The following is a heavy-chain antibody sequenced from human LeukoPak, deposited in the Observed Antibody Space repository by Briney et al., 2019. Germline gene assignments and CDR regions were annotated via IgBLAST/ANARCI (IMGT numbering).Heavy chain of an antibody. CDR3: ARGSHSGSYHRGTGGWFDP. V-gene: IGHV1-2*02. CDR2: INPNSGGT. CDR1: GYTFTGYY. D-gene: IGHD1-26*01. J-gene: IGHJ5*02. Sequence: GASVKVSCKASGYTFTGYYMHWVRQAPGQGLEWMGWINPNSGGTNYAQKFQGRVTMTRDTSISTAYMELSRLRSDDTAVYYCARGSHSGSYHRGTGGWFDPWGQGTLVTVSS.